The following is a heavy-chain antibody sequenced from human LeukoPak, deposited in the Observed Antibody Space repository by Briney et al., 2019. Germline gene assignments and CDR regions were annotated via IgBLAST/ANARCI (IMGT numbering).Heavy chain of an antibody. CDR3: VSAGERTYNWFDP. CDR2: IIPILGMA. V-gene: IGHV1-69*04. D-gene: IGHD6-13*01. CDR1: GGTFSSYA. Sequence: GSSVKVSCKASGGTFSSYAISWVRQAPGQGLEWMGRIIPILGMANYAQKFQGRVTITADKSTSTAYMELSSLRSEDTAVYYCVSAGERTYNWFDPWGQGTLATVSS. J-gene: IGHJ5*02.